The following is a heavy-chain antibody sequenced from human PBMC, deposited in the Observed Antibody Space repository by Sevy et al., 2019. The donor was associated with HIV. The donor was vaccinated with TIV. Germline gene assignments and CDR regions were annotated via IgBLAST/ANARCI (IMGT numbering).Heavy chain of an antibody. CDR2: ISSSSSTI. CDR1: GFTFSSYS. CDR3: ARAAPMVRGVKPSGMDV. J-gene: IGHJ6*02. V-gene: IGHV3-48*02. D-gene: IGHD3-10*01. Sequence: QLGGSLRLSCAASGFTFSSYSMNWVRQAPGKGLEWVSYISSSSSTIYYADSVKGRFTISRDNAKNSLYLQMNSLRDEDTAVYYCARAAPMVRGVKPSGMDVWGQGTTVTVSS.